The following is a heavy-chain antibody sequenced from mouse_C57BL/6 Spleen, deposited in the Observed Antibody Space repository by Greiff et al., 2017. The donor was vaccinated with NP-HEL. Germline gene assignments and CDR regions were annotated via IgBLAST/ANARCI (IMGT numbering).Heavy chain of an antibody. CDR2: ISSGSSTI. D-gene: IGHD2-1*01. J-gene: IGHJ3*01. CDR1: GFTFSDYG. V-gene: IGHV5-17*01. CDR3: AIIYYGNSFAY. Sequence: DVKLVESGGGLVKPGGSLKLSCAASGFTFSDYGMHWVRQAPEKGLEWVAYISSGSSTIYYADTVKGRFTISRDNAKNTLFLQMTSLRSEDTAMYYCAIIYYGNSFAYWGQGTLVTVSA.